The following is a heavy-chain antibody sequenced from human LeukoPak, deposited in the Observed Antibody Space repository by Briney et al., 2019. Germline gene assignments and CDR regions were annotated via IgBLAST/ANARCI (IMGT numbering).Heavy chain of an antibody. V-gene: IGHV1-18*04. CDR2: ISAYNGNT. D-gene: IGHD2-2*01. Sequence: ASVKVSCKASGYTFTGYYMHWVRQAPGQGLEWMGWISAYNGNTNYAQKFQGRVTMTTDTSTSTAYMGLRSLRSDDTAVYYCARDPPLGYCSSTRCYPFDYWGQGTLVTVSS. CDR1: GYTFTGYY. CDR3: ARDPPLGYCSSTRCYPFDY. J-gene: IGHJ4*02.